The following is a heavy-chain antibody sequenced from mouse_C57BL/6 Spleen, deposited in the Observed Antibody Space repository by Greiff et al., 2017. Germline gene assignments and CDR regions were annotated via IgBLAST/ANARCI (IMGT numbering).Heavy chain of an antibody. V-gene: IGHV2-2*01. CDR3: ARNPRYAMDY. Sequence: QVQLQQSGPGLVQPSQSLSITCTVSGFSLTSYGVHWVSQSPGKGLEWLGVIWRGGSTDYNADFISRMSIRKDNSKSQVFFKMNSLLAYDTSIYYYARNPRYAMDYWGQGTSVTVSS. CDR2: IWRGGST. CDR1: GFSLTSYG. J-gene: IGHJ4*01.